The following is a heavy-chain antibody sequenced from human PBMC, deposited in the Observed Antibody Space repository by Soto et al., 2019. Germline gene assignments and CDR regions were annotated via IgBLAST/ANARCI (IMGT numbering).Heavy chain of an antibody. Sequence: QVQLVQSGAEVKKPGASVKVSCKASGYTFTSYYMHWVRQAPGQGLEWMGIINPSGGSTSYAQKFQGGVTMTRDTSISTAYMELSRLRSDDTAVYYCASDPELNQLPCDYWGQGTLVTVSS. D-gene: IGHD2-2*01. V-gene: IGHV1-46*01. CDR2: INPSGGST. CDR1: GYTFTSYY. J-gene: IGHJ4*02. CDR3: ASDPELNQLPCDY.